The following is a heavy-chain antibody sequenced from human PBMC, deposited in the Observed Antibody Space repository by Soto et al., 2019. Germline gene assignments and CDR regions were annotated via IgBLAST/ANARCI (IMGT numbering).Heavy chain of an antibody. CDR3: MRSADYDQGGDY. D-gene: IGHD4-17*01. V-gene: IGHV1-69*12. J-gene: IGHJ4*02. CDR2: IIPIFGTA. CDR1: GATFSTYN. Sequence: QVQLVQSGAEVKKPGSSVKVSCQASGATFSTYNTNWVRQAPGQGLEWMGRIIPIFGTANYAQKFQDRVTITADESTSTVYMELNSLSSEDTAMFYCMRSADYDQGGDYWGQGTLVTVSS.